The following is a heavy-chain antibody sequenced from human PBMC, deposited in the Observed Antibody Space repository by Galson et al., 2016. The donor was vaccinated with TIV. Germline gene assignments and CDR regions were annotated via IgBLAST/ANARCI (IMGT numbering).Heavy chain of an antibody. D-gene: IGHD3-22*01. V-gene: IGHV3-23*01. CDR1: GFTFSSYA. J-gene: IGHJ4*02. Sequence: SLRPSCAVSGFTFSSYAMSWVRQAPGKRLEWVSGISGSGVSTYYLDSVKGRFAISRDNPKNTLYLQMNSLPAEDTAVYYCAKAADYYPPGDYYFDFWGQGTLVTVSS. CDR2: ISGSGVST. CDR3: AKAADYYPPGDYYFDF.